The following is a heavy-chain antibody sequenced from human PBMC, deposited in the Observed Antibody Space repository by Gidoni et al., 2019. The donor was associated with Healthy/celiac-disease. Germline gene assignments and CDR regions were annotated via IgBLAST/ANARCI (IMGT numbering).Heavy chain of an antibody. CDR2: ISSSGSTI. CDR1: GLPVSSYE. CDR3: ASGPEYSSSYVDY. Sequence: EVQLVESGGGLVQPGGSLRLSCSASGLPVSSYEMNWVRQAPGKGLEWVSYISSSGSTIYYADSVKGRFTISRDNAKNSLYLQMNSLRAEDTAVYYCASGPEYSSSYVDYWGQGTLVTVSS. J-gene: IGHJ4*02. D-gene: IGHD6-6*01. V-gene: IGHV3-48*03.